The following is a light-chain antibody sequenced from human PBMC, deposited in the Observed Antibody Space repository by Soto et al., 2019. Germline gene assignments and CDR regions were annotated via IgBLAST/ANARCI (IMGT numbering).Light chain of an antibody. Sequence: GDRVTITCRASQNINNWVAWYQQKPGKAPKSLIYDASTLQRGVPSRFSGSGFGTEFSLTISSLQPDDFGSYYCQHTRTFGQGTKVEIK. CDR1: QNINNW. CDR3: QHTRT. CDR2: DAS. J-gene: IGKJ1*01. V-gene: IGKV1-5*01.